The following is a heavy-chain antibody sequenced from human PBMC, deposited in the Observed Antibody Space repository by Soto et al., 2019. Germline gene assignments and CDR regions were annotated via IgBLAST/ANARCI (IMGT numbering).Heavy chain of an antibody. CDR3: AKRAWGTYYVDY. CDR2: ISGSGDST. V-gene: IGHV3-23*01. CDR1: GFTFSSYA. Sequence: EVQLLESGGGLVQPGGSLRLSCAASGFTFSSYAMSWVRQAPGKGLEWVSAISGSGDSTYYADSVTGRFTISIDNSKNTLYLQMNSPTPEDKAVYYSAKRAWGTYYVDYWGQGTLVTVSS. J-gene: IGHJ4*02. D-gene: IGHD3-16*01.